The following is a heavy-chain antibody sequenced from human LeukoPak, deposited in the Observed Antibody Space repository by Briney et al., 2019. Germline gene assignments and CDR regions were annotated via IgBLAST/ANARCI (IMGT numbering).Heavy chain of an antibody. Sequence: SETLSLTCAVYGGSFSGYYWSWIRNPPGKGLEWIGEINHSGSTNYNPSLKSRVTISVDTSKNQFSLKLSSVTAADTAVYYCARRFWSGYLDFGYWGQGTLVTVSS. CDR3: ARRFWSGYLDFGY. CDR2: INHSGST. V-gene: IGHV4-34*01. J-gene: IGHJ4*02. D-gene: IGHD3-3*01. CDR1: GGSFSGYY.